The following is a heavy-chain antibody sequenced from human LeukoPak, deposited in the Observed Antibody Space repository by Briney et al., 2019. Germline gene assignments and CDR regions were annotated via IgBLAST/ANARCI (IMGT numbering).Heavy chain of an antibody. CDR1: GFSLSTRGVG. CDR3: VHCPPRSSWFH. D-gene: IGHD6-13*01. Sequence: ESGPTLVKPTQTLTLTCSFSGFSLSTRGVGVGWIRQPPGKALEWLALIYWDDDKRYSPSLKSRLTITKDTSKNEVVLTMTSMDPVDTATYYCVHCPPRSSWFHWGQGTLVTVFS. J-gene: IGHJ4*02. V-gene: IGHV2-5*02. CDR2: IYWDDDK.